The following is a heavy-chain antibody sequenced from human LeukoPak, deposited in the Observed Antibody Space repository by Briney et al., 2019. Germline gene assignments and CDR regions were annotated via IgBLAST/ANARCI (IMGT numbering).Heavy chain of an antibody. Sequence: GGSLRLSCSASGFTFSSYAMHWVRQAPGKGLEYVSGISSNGGSTYYADSVKGRFTISRDNSKNTLYLQMSSLRAEDTVVYYCVKGGHYGSGSYYSHWGQGTLVTVSS. CDR2: ISSNGGST. V-gene: IGHV3-64D*06. CDR3: VKGGHYGSGSYYSH. J-gene: IGHJ4*02. CDR1: GFTFSSYA. D-gene: IGHD3-10*01.